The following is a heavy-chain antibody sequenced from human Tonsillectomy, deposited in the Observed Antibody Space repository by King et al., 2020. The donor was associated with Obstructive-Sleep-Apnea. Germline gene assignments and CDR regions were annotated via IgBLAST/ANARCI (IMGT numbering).Heavy chain of an antibody. Sequence: VQLQQWGAGLLKPSETLSRTCAVYGGSFSGYYWSWIRQPPGKGLEWIGEINHSGSTNYNPSLKSRVTISVDTSKNQFSLTLSSVTAADTAVYYCARIPYDSGYYCYDWGRGTLVTVSS. V-gene: IGHV4-34*01. J-gene: IGHJ4*02. CDR2: INHSGST. D-gene: IGHD3-22*01. CDR3: ARIPYDSGYYCYD. CDR1: GGSFSGYY.